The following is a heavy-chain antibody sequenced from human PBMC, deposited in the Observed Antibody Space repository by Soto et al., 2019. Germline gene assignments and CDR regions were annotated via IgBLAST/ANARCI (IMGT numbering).Heavy chain of an antibody. V-gene: IGHV4-61*08. CDR3: ARALWGPAGHINWFDP. CDR2: IYYSGST. Sequence: SETLYLTCAVSGGSISSGGYSWSWIRQPPGKGLEWIGYIYYSGSTNYNPSLKSRVTISVDTSKNQYSLKLSSVTAADTAVYYCARALWGPAGHINWFDPWGQGTRVTVS. J-gene: IGHJ5*02. CDR1: GGSISSGGYS. D-gene: IGHD2-2*01.